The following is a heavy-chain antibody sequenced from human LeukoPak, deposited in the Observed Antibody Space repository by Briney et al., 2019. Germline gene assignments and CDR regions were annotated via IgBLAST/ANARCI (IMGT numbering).Heavy chain of an antibody. CDR2: IKSKTDGGTT. D-gene: IGHD3-10*01. Sequence: PGGSLRLSCAASGFTFSSYAMHWVRQAPGKGLEWVGRIKSKTDGGTTDYAAPVKGRFTISRDDSKNTLYLQMNSLKTEDTAVYYCTTAMVRGVPPRRMDVWGKGTTVTVSS. CDR3: TTAMVRGVPPRRMDV. CDR1: GFTFSSYA. J-gene: IGHJ6*04. V-gene: IGHV3-15*01.